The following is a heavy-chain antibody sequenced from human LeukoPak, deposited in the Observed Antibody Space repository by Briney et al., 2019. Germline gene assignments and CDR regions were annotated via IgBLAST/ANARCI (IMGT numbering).Heavy chain of an antibody. Sequence: GGSLRLSCAASGFTFSSYSMNWVRQAPGKGLEWVSSISSSSSYIYYADSVKGRFTISRDNAKNSLYLQMNSLRAEDTAVYYCARANDEGLLLGGFDYWGQGTLVTVSS. J-gene: IGHJ4*02. D-gene: IGHD3-22*01. CDR1: GFTFSSYS. V-gene: IGHV3-21*01. CDR2: ISSSSSYI. CDR3: ARANDEGLLLGGFDY.